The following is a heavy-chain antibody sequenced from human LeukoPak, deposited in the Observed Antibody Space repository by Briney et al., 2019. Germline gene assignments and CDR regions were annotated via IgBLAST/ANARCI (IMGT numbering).Heavy chain of an antibody. V-gene: IGHV3-53*01. CDR2: IYSGGST. Sequence: PGGSLRLSCAASGFTVSSNYMSWVRQAPGKGLEWVSVIYSGGSTYYADSVKGRFTISRDNSKNTLYLQMNSLRAEDTAVYYCARYCSSTSCHYYFDYWGQGTLVTVSS. D-gene: IGHD2-2*01. CDR1: GFTVSSNY. CDR3: ARYCSSTSCHYYFDY. J-gene: IGHJ4*02.